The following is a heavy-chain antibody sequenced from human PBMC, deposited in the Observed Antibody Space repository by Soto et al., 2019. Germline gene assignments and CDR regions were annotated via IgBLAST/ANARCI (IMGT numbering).Heavy chain of an antibody. D-gene: IGHD3-16*01. Sequence: EVQLVESGGGLVQPGRSLRLSCAASGFTFDDYAMYWVRQAPGKGLEWVSGINWNSGTIGYADSVKGRFTTSRDNANNSLCLQMSRLRTEDTALYSCLKRGGPPYWGRGTLVPVPS. CDR2: INWNSGTI. CDR3: LKRGGPPY. J-gene: IGHJ4*02. CDR1: GFTFDDYA. V-gene: IGHV3-9*01.